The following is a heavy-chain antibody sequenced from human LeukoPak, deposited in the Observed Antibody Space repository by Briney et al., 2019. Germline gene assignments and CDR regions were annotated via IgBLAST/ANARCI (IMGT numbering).Heavy chain of an antibody. CDR1: GFTVSSNY. D-gene: IGHD6-13*01. V-gene: IGHV3-66*01. CDR3: AREMIAAAVVY. Sequence: PGGSLRLSCAASGFTVSSNYMSWVRQAPGKGLEWVSVIYSGGSTYYADSVKGRFTISRDNSKNTLYLQMNSLRAEDTAVYYCAREMIAAAVVYWGQGTLVTVSS. J-gene: IGHJ4*02. CDR2: IYSGGST.